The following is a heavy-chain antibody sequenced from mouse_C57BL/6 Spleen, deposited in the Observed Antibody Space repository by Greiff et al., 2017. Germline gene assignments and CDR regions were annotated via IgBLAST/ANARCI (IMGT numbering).Heavy chain of an antibody. V-gene: IGHV1-69*01. Sequence: QVQLQQPGAELVMPGASVKLSCKASGYTFTSYWMHWVKQRPGQGLEWIGEIDPSDSYTNYNQKFKGKSTLTVDKSSSTAYMQLSSLTSEDSAVYYCARLRTTVVATDYAMDDWGQGTSVTVSS. CDR2: IDPSDSYT. J-gene: IGHJ4*01. D-gene: IGHD1-1*01. CDR3: ARLRTTVVATDYAMDD. CDR1: GYTFTSYW.